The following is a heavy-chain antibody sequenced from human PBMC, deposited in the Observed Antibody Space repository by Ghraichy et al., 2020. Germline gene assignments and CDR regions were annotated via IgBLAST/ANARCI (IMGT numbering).Heavy chain of an antibody. CDR1: GFTFSASW. CDR3: AKGGWYPDH. CDR2: ISLDGSET. Sequence: GGSLRLSCASSGFTFSASWMSWVRQAPGKGLEWVAYISLDGSETHYVDSVKGRFTISRDNVKNSLYLQMNSLRGEDTAVYYCAKGGWYPDHWGQGTLVTVSS. D-gene: IGHD6-19*01. J-gene: IGHJ4*02. V-gene: IGHV3-7*03.